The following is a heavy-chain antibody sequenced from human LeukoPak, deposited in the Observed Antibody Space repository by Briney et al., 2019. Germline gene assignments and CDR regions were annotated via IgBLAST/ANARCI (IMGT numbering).Heavy chain of an antibody. D-gene: IGHD3-3*01. Sequence: GGSLRLSCAASGFTFTNYAMSWVRQAPGMGLEWVSGISGSGGITYYADSVKGRFTISRDNSKSTLYLQMNSLRAEDTAVYYCARDQGLWVGFWSGYYDLWGQGTLVTVSS. V-gene: IGHV3-23*01. CDR2: ISGSGGIT. J-gene: IGHJ4*02. CDR1: GFTFTNYA. CDR3: ARDQGLWVGFWSGYYDL.